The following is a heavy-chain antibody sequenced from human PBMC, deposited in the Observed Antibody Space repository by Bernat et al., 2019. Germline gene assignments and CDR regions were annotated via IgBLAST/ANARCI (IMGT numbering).Heavy chain of an antibody. CDR3: ARDNDGSSHYDQFDY. V-gene: IGHV3-33*01. CDR2: IWSDGNNK. Sequence: QVQLVESGGGVVQPGTSLTLSCATSGFTFTTYGIHWVRQAPGKGLEWVAVIWSDGNNKYYVHSVKGRFTISRDNSESTVYLQMNSLRAEDTAVYYCARDNDGSSHYDQFDYWGQGTLVTVSS. J-gene: IGHJ4*02. CDR1: GFTFTTYG. D-gene: IGHD3-22*01.